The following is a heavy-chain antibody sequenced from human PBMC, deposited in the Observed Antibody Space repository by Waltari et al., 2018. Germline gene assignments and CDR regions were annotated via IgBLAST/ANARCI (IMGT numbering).Heavy chain of an antibody. CDR1: GGTFSSYA. CDR3: ARVLAVASPWPTEYYGMDV. Sequence: QVQLVQSGAEVKKPGSSVKVSCKASGGTFSSYAISWVRQAPGPELEWMGGIIPIFGTANYAQKFQGRVTITADESTSTAYMELSSLRSEDTAVYYCARVLAVASPWPTEYYGMDVWGQGTTVTVSS. V-gene: IGHV1-69*01. CDR2: IIPIFGTA. J-gene: IGHJ6*02. D-gene: IGHD6-19*01.